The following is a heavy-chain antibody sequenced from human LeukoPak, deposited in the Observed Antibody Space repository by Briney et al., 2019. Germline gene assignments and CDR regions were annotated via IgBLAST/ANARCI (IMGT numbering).Heavy chain of an antibody. Sequence: GGSLRLSCEASGFTLGSYAMYWVRQAPGKGLEWVAGIFGSGGSPHYADSVRGRFTISRDNSKNTVYLQINILRADDTPVYYCGKTTTGYSSGQKPAWPVDSWGQGTLVTVSS. D-gene: IGHD5-18*01. CDR1: GFTLGSYA. CDR3: GKTTTGYSSGQKPAWPVDS. V-gene: IGHV3-23*01. J-gene: IGHJ4*02. CDR2: IFGSGGSP.